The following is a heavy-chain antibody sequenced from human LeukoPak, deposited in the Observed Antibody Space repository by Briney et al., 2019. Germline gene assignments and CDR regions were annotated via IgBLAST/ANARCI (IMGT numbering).Heavy chain of an antibody. CDR3: TRRAGTDSNGAFDI. CDR2: IYHSGST. V-gene: IGHV4-4*02. CDR1: GGSLSSSTW. J-gene: IGHJ3*02. Sequence: SETLSLTCAVSGGSLSSSTWWTWVRPPPGKGLGWIGEIYHSGSTNYNPSLKSRVTISVDKYKNQFSPNLSSVTAADTAVYYCTRRAGTDSNGAFDIWGQGTMVTVSS. D-gene: IGHD6-19*01.